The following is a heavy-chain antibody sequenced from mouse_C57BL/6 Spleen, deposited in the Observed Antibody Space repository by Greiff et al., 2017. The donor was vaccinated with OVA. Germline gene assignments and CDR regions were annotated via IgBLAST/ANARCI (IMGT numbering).Heavy chain of an antibody. J-gene: IGHJ2*01. CDR2: ISLKSDNSAT. Sequence: DVQLVESGGGLVQPGGSMKLSCVASGFTFSNYWMNWVRQSPEKGLEWVAQISLKSDNSATHYAESVKGRFTIYRAASKGSVYLQMNNVRAEDTGIYYGTPEYCGSSYGFDYWGQGTTLTVSS. V-gene: IGHV6-3*01. CDR3: TPEYCGSSYGFDY. CDR1: GFTFSNYW. D-gene: IGHD1-1*02.